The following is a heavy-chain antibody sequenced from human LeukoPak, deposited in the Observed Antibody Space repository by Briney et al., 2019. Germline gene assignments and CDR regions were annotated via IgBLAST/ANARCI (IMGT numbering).Heavy chain of an antibody. V-gene: IGHV4-30-4*08. Sequence: SETLSLTCTVSGGSISSGDYYWSWIRQPPGKGLEWIGYIYYSGSTYYNPSLKSRVTISVDTSKDQFSLKLSSVTAADTAVYYCARSSYYAPLDYWGQGTLVTVSS. CDR3: ARSSYYAPLDY. CDR2: IYYSGST. D-gene: IGHD2/OR15-2a*01. J-gene: IGHJ4*02. CDR1: GGSISSGDYY.